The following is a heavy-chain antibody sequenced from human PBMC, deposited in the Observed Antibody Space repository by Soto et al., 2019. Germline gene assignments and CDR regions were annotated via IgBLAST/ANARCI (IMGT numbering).Heavy chain of an antibody. CDR3: ARDVYYYGSGTTTAFDY. V-gene: IGHV1-2*04. J-gene: IGHJ4*02. CDR1: GYTFTGYY. D-gene: IGHD3-10*01. CDR2: INPNSGGT. Sequence: ASVKVSCKASGYTFTGYYMHWVRQAPGQGLEWMGWINPNSGGTNYAQKFQGWVTMTRDTSISTAYMGLSRLRSDDTAVYYCARDVYYYGSGTTTAFDYWGQGTLVTVSS.